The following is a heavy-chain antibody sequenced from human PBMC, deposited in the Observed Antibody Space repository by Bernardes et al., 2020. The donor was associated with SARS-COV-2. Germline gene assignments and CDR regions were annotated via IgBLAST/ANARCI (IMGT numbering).Heavy chain of an antibody. CDR2: IDPSDSYT. CDR3: ARHVFLYPSSSPSACFDY. D-gene: IGHD6-6*01. V-gene: IGHV5-10-1*01. Sequence: GESLKISCQGSEYSFTNYWISWVRQMPGKGLEWMGRIDPSDSYTNYSPSFQGRVTFSTDKSISTAYLQWSSLQASDTAIYYCARHVFLYPSSSPSACFDYWGQGTLVTVSS. CDR1: EYSFTNYW. J-gene: IGHJ4*02.